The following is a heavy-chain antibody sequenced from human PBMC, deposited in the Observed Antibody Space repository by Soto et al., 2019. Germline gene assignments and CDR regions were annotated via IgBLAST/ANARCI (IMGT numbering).Heavy chain of an antibody. D-gene: IGHD2-2*01. CDR1: GGTFSSYA. V-gene: IGHV1-69*01. Sequence: QVQLVQSGAEVQKPGSSVKVSCKASGGTFSSYAISWVRQAPGQGLEWMGGIIPISGTANYAQKFQGSVTITADEYTSTAYMELSSLRSEDTAVYYCARSQGSSTSLEIYYYYYYGMDVWGQGTTVTVSS. J-gene: IGHJ6*02. CDR3: ARSQGSSTSLEIYYYYYYGMDV. CDR2: IIPISGTA.